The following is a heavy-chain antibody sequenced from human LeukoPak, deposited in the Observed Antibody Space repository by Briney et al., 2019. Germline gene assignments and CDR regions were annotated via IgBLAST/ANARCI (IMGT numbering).Heavy chain of an antibody. CDR2: INTSGST. CDR3: ARDSGRYFRFDY. CDR1: GGSIHTYY. J-gene: IGHJ4*02. D-gene: IGHD3-16*02. Sequence: SETLSLICSVSGGSIHTYYWNWIRQPAGKGLEWIERINTSGSTDYNPSLKSRVTMSVDTSKNQFSLKLSSVTAADSAVYYCARDSGRYFRFDYWGQGTPVTVSS. V-gene: IGHV4-4*07.